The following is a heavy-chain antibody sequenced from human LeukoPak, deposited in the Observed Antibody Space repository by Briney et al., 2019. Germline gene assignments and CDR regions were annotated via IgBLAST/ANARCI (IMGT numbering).Heavy chain of an antibody. CDR2: ISGSGGST. Sequence: GGSLRLSCAASGFTFSSYAMSWVRQAPGKGLEWVSAISGSGGSTYYADSVKGRFTISRDNSKNTLYLQMDSLRAEDTAVYYCAKARAVAGTHYFDYWGQGTLVTVSS. J-gene: IGHJ4*02. V-gene: IGHV3-23*01. CDR1: GFTFSSYA. CDR3: AKARAVAGTHYFDY. D-gene: IGHD6-19*01.